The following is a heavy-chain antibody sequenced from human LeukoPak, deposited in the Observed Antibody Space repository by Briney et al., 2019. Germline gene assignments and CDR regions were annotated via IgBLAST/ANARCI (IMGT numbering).Heavy chain of an antibody. Sequence: GESLRLSCAASGFTFSSYAMSWVRQAPGKGLEWVSGISGSGGSTYYADSVKGRVTISRDNSKNTLYLQMNSLRAEDTAVYYCAKDYCYGSGSYYAFDYWGQGTLVTVSS. J-gene: IGHJ4*02. D-gene: IGHD3-10*01. CDR1: GFTFSSYA. CDR2: ISGSGGST. V-gene: IGHV3-23*01. CDR3: AKDYCYGSGSYYAFDY.